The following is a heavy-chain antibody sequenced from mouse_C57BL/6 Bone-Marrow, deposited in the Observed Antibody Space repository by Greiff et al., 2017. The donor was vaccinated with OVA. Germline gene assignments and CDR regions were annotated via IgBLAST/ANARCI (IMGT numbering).Heavy chain of an antibody. CDR3: TTLYYYGSSYRYFDY. Sequence: VQLKESGAELVRPGASVKLSCTASGFNIKDDYMHWVNQRPEQGLEWIGWIDPENGDTEYASKFQGKATITADTSSNTAYLQLSSLTSEDTAVYYCTTLYYYGSSYRYFDYWGQGTTLTVSS. D-gene: IGHD1-1*01. CDR2: IDPENGDT. V-gene: IGHV14-4*01. CDR1: GFNIKDDY. J-gene: IGHJ2*01.